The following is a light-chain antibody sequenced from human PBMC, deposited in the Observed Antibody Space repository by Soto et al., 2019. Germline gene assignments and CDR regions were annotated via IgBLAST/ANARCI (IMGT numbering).Light chain of an antibody. CDR2: DVS. CDR1: SIDVGGYNY. Sequence: QSVLTQPPSASGSPGQSVTISCTGTSIDVGGYNYVSWYQQHPGKAPKLMIYDVSKRPSGVPDRFSGSKSGNTASLTVSGLQAEDEADYYCSSYAGIHIVFGTGTKVTVL. J-gene: IGLJ1*01. CDR3: SSYAGIHIV. V-gene: IGLV2-8*01.